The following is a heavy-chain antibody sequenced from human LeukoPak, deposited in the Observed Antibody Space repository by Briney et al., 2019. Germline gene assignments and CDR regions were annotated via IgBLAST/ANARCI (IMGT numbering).Heavy chain of an antibody. V-gene: IGHV4-34*01. Sequence: SETLSLTCGVYGGSFSAYYWSWIRQSPGKGLEWIGEINHGGSTHYNPSLKSRVTISVDTSKNKFSLRLTSMTAADTAVYYCARSGRDGSGYYLRYFDYWGQGSLVIVSS. CDR1: GGSFSAYY. J-gene: IGHJ4*02. D-gene: IGHD3-22*01. CDR3: ARSGRDGSGYYLRYFDY. CDR2: INHGGST.